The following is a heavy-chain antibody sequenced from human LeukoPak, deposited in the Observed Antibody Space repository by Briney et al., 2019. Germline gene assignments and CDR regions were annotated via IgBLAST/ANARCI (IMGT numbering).Heavy chain of an antibody. J-gene: IGHJ4*02. CDR1: GYTLTELA. CDR2: FDPEDGET. V-gene: IGHV1-24*01. CDR3: ATQARGYFYY. Sequence: ASVKVSCKVSGYTLTELAMHWVRQAPGKGLEWMGGFDPEDGETIYAKKFQGRVTMTEDTSTDTAYMDLSSLGSEDTAVYYCATQARGYFYYWGQGTLVAVSS.